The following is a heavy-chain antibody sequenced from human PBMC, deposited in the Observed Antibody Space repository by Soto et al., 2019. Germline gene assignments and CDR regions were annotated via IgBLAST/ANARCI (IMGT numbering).Heavy chain of an antibody. J-gene: IGHJ4*02. CDR1: GYTFTSYA. CDR2: INAGNGNT. V-gene: IGHV1-3*01. D-gene: IGHD5-18*01. CDR3: ARSPGYSYGDY. Sequence: ASVKVSCKDSGYTFTSYAMHWVRQAPGQRLEWMGWINAGNGNTKYSQKFQGRVTITRDTSASTAYMELSSLRSEDTAVYYCARSPGYSYGDYWGQGTLVTVSS.